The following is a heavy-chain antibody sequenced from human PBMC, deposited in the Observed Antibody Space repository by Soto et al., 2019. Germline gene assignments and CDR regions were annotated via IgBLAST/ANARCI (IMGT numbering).Heavy chain of an antibody. Sequence: SETLSLTCTVSGGSISSYYWSWIRQPPGKGLEWIGYIYYSGSTNYNPSLKSRVTISVDTSKNQFSLKLSSVTAADTAVYYCARSLSGWFSKSFDYWGQGTLVTVSS. CDR3: ARSLSGWFSKSFDY. J-gene: IGHJ4*02. CDR2: IYYSGST. D-gene: IGHD6-19*01. V-gene: IGHV4-59*01. CDR1: GGSISSYY.